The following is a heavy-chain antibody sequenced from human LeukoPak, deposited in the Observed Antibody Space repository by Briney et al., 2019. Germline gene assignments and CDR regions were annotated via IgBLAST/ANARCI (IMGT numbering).Heavy chain of an antibody. D-gene: IGHD4-17*01. J-gene: IGHJ4*02. Sequence: SETLSLTCTVSGGSICNYYWSWIRQPPGKGLEWIAYINYSGSTNYNPSLKSRVTISVDTSKNHFSLTLSSVTAADTAVYYCANSIDFDYGDYYFDYWGQGALVTIS. V-gene: IGHV4-59*01. CDR2: INYSGST. CDR3: ANSIDFDYGDYYFDY. CDR1: GGSICNYY.